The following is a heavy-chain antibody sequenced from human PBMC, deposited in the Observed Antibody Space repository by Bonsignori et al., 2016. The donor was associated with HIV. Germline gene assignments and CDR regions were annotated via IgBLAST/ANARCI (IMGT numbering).Heavy chain of an antibody. Sequence: PGKGLEWIGEINHSGSTNYNPSLKSRVTISVDTSKNQFSLKLSSVTAADTAVYYCARGVRGSPYFDYWGQGTLVTVSS. J-gene: IGHJ4*02. D-gene: IGHD1-26*01. CDR3: ARGVRGSPYFDY. V-gene: IGHV4-34*01. CDR2: INHSGST.